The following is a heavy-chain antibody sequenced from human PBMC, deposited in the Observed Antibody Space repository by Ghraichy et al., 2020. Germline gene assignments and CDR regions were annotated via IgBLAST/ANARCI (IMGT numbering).Heavy chain of an antibody. J-gene: IGHJ6*02. CDR3: ARALIAAAGRAYYYYGMDV. Sequence: GGSLRLSCAASGFTFSSYGMHWVRQAPGKGLEWVAVIWYDGSNKYYADSVKGRFTISRDNSKNTLYLQMNSLRAEDTAVYYCARALIAAAGRAYYYYGMDVWGQGTTVTVSS. CDR2: IWYDGSNK. D-gene: IGHD6-13*01. V-gene: IGHV3-33*01. CDR1: GFTFSSYG.